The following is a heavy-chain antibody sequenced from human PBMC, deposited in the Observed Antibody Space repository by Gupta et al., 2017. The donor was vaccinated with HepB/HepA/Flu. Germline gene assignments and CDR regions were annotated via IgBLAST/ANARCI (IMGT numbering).Heavy chain of an antibody. D-gene: IGHD3-10*01. J-gene: IGHJ4*02. CDR1: GFTFSSYE. CDR3: ARGGIYYGSGQDY. CDR2: ISTSGSSI. V-gene: IGHV3-48*03. Sequence: EVQLVESGGGLVQPGGSLRLYCAASGFTFSSYEMNWVRQAPGKGLEWGSYISTSGSSIYYADTVKGRFTISRDNAKNSLYLQMNSLRAEDTAVYYCARGGIYYGSGQDYWGQGTLVTVSS.